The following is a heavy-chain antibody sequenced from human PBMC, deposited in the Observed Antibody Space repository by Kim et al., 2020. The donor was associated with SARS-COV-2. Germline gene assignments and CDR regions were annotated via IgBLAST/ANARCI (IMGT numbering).Heavy chain of an antibody. Sequence: PDPVKGRFTNSRDNSKNTLYLQMNSLRAEDTAVYYCAKDAGLDTDPDYWGQGTLVTVSS. CDR3: AKDAGLDTDPDY. J-gene: IGHJ4*02. D-gene: IGHD5-18*01. V-gene: IGHV3-23*01.